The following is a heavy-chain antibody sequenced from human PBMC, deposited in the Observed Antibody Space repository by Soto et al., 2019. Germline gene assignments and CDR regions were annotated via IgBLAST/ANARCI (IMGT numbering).Heavy chain of an antibody. CDR2: IRGTGGET. CDR1: GFTFRNFV. J-gene: IGHJ4*02. V-gene: IGHV3-23*01. D-gene: IGHD2-21*01. CDR3: AQDRGWGVVSPSHDY. Sequence: EVQLLESEGGMVQPGGSLRVSCAASGFTFRNFVMSWVRQAPGKGLEWVSAIRGTGGETFYADSVKGRFTISRDNSKNTLYLQMNSLRDEDTALYFCAQDRGWGVVSPSHDYWGQGTLVTVSS.